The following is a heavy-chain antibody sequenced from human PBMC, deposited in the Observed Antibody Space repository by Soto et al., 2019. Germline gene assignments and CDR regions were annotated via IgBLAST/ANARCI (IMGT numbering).Heavy chain of an antibody. J-gene: IGHJ4*02. V-gene: IGHV5-10-1*01. CDR1: GYRFAGYW. Sequence: GDSLKISCKGSGYRFAGYWITWVRQMPGKGLEWMGNIDPSDSYTNYSPSFQGHVTISADKSIGTAYLQWSSLKASDTAMYYCARHPLRPYYFDYWGQGTLVTVSS. CDR2: IDPSDSYT. D-gene: IGHD3-9*01. CDR3: ARHPLRPYYFDY.